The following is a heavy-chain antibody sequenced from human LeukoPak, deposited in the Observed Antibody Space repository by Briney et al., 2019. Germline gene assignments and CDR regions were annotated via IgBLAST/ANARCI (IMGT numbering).Heavy chain of an antibody. CDR3: AREGVNLEYSSSFDY. Sequence: ASVKVSCKASGYTFTSYYMHCVRQAPGQGLEWMGIINPSGGSTSYAQKFQGRVTMTRDTSTSTVYMELSSLRSEDTAVYYCAREGVNLEYSSSFDYWGQGTLVTVSS. J-gene: IGHJ4*02. D-gene: IGHD6-6*01. CDR2: INPSGGST. CDR1: GYTFTSYY. V-gene: IGHV1-46*01.